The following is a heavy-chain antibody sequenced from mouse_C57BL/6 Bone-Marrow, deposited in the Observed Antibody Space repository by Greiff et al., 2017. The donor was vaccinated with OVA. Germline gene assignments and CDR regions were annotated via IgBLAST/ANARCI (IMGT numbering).Heavy chain of an antibody. V-gene: IGHV5-17*01. CDR1: GFTFSDYG. CDR2: ISSGSSTI. D-gene: IGHD2-12*01. Sequence: DVMLVESGRGLVKPGGSLKLSCAASGFTFSDYGMHWVRQAPEKGLEWVAYISSGSSTIYYADTVKGRFTISRDNAKNTLFLQMTSLRSEDTAMYYCARRRFADWGQGTLVTVSA. CDR3: ARRRFAD. J-gene: IGHJ3*01.